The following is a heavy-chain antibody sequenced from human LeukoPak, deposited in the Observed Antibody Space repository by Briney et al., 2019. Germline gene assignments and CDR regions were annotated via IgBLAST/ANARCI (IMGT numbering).Heavy chain of an antibody. V-gene: IGHV4-59*01. CDR3: ARGPYYYNSDAAYYFDY. CDR2: IYYSGST. Sequence: SSETLSLTCTVSGGSISSYYWSWIRQPPGKGLEWIGYIYYSGSTNYNPSLKSRVTISVDTSKNQFSLKLSSVTAADTAVYYCARGPYYYNSDAAYYFDYWGQGALVTVSS. CDR1: GGSISSYY. D-gene: IGHD3-22*01. J-gene: IGHJ4*02.